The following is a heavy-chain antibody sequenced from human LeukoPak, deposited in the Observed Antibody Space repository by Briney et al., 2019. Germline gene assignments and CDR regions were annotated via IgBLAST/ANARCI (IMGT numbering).Heavy chain of an antibody. V-gene: IGHV3-30-3*01. CDR3: ARAIIESSGWDGAFDI. Sequence: GGSLRLSCAASGFTFSSYVMHWGRQAPGKGLEWVAVISYDGGNKYYAGSVKGRFTISRDNSKNTLYLQMNSLRAEDTAVYYCARAIIESSGWDGAFDIWGQGTMVTVSS. CDR2: ISYDGGNK. CDR1: GFTFSSYV. J-gene: IGHJ3*02. D-gene: IGHD3-22*01.